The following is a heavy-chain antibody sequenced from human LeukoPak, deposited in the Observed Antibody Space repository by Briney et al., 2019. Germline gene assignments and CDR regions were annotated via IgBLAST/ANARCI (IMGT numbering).Heavy chain of an antibody. J-gene: IGHJ4*02. D-gene: IGHD2-15*01. V-gene: IGHV3-30*02. CDR3: AKDDQWSLDY. CDR1: GFAFSDNG. CDR2: IRKDGSTE. Sequence: GGSLRLSFPASGFAFSDNGIHWVRQARARGLDWVTYIRKDGSTEWYADSVKGRFTISRDNSKNKVFLQMNSLRPEDTALYYCAKDDQWSLDYWGQGALVIVSS.